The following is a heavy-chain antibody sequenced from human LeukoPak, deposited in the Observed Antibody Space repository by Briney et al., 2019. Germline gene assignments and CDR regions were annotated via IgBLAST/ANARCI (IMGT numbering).Heavy chain of an antibody. CDR1: GFTFSNYG. V-gene: IGHV3-23*01. J-gene: IGHJ4*02. CDR3: AKGRTGFSYGYGIDY. Sequence: GGSLRLSCAASGFTFSNYGMSWVRQAPGKGLEWVSGISGSGGSTYYADSVKGRFTISRDNSKNTLYLQMNSLRAEDAAIYYCAKGRTGFSYGYGIDYWGQGTLVTVSS. D-gene: IGHD5-18*01. CDR2: ISGSGGST.